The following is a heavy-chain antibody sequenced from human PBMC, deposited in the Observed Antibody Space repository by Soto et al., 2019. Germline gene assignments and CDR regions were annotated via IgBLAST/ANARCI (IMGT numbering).Heavy chain of an antibody. CDR2: IYPGDSDT. D-gene: IGHD2-21*02. Sequence: GESLKISCKGSGYSFTSYWIGWVRQMPGKGLEWMGIIYPGDSDTRYSPSFQGQVTISADKSISTAYLQWSSLKASDTAMYYCARLAYCGGDCYTEGGYFQHWGQGTLVTVSS. V-gene: IGHV5-51*01. CDR1: GYSFTSYW. J-gene: IGHJ1*01. CDR3: ARLAYCGGDCYTEGGYFQH.